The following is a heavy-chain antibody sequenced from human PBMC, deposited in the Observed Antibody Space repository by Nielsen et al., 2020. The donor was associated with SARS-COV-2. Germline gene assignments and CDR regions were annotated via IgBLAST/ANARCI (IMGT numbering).Heavy chain of an antibody. J-gene: IGHJ4*02. CDR2: IKQDGSEK. CDR1: GFTFSSYW. D-gene: IGHD2-15*01. Sequence: GGSLRLSCAASGFTFSSYWMNWVRQAPGKGLEWVANIKQDGSEKYYGDSVKGRFTISRDNAKNSLYLEMNSLRAEDTAVYFCASAPYCSGGSCYYFESWGQGALVTVSS. CDR3: ASAPYCSGGSCYYFES. V-gene: IGHV3-7*01.